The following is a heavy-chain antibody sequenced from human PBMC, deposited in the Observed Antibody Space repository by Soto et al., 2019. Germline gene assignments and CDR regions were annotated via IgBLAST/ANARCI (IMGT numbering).Heavy chain of an antibody. Sequence: GASVKVSCKPSGYTFTDYYMHWVRQAPGQGLEWMGWINPKTGDTKYAQKFRGRVTVTRDMSISTGYLELSSLRSDDTAMYYCARSSGSYSYYGMDVWGQGTTVTVSS. V-gene: IGHV1-2*02. J-gene: IGHJ6*02. CDR2: INPKTGDT. D-gene: IGHD1-26*01. CDR1: GYTFTDYY. CDR3: ARSSGSYSYYGMDV.